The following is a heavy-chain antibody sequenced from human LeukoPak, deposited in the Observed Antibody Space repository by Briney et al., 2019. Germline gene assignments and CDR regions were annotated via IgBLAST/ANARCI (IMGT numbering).Heavy chain of an antibody. CDR1: GFTFSSYS. CDR3: ATYGSGSYPFDY. D-gene: IGHD3-10*01. V-gene: IGHV3-30*03. J-gene: IGHJ4*02. CDR2: ISYDGSNK. Sequence: GGSLRLSCAASGFTFSSYSMNWVRQAPGKGLEWVAVISYDGSNKYYADSVKGRFTISRDNSKNTLYLQMNSLRAEDTAVYYCATYGSGSYPFDYWGQGTLVTVSS.